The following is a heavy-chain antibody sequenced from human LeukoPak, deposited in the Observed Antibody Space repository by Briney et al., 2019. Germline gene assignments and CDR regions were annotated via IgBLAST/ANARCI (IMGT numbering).Heavy chain of an antibody. V-gene: IGHV1-18*01. Sequence: ASVKASCKASGYTFTSYGTRWVRQAPGQGLELMASFSAYSGNTNYAQKLQGRVTMTTDTSTSTAYMELRSLRSDDTAVYYCARVPPYCSSTSCYSAFDIWGQGTMVTVSS. CDR1: GYTFTSYG. CDR3: ARVPPYCSSTSCYSAFDI. J-gene: IGHJ3*02. CDR2: FSAYSGNT. D-gene: IGHD2-2*02.